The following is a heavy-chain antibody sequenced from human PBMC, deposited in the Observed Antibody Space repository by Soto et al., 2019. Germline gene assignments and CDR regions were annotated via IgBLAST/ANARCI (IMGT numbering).Heavy chain of an antibody. J-gene: IGHJ4*02. Sequence: QVQLVQSGAEVRKPGASVKVSCKTSGYTFTNYGINWVRQAPGQGLEWMGWINGYNGKTNYAQSVQGRVTLTTDTSTTTAYMELRSLRSDDTAIYYCARGPDPTYSDHWGQGTLVTVSS. CDR2: INGYNGKT. V-gene: IGHV1-18*01. CDR3: ARGPDPTYSDH. CDR1: GYTFTNYG.